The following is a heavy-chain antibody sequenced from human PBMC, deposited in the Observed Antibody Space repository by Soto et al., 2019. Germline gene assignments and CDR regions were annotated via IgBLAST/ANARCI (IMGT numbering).Heavy chain of an antibody. CDR1: GGSISSYY. V-gene: IGHV4-59*01. CDR2: IYYSGST. J-gene: IGHJ5*02. Sequence: ETXSRTWTVPGGSISSYYWSCIRQPPGKGLEWIGYIYYSGSTNYNPSLKSRVTISVDTSKNQFSLKLSSVTAADTAVYYCARDNLVHSTSWYQGWFDPCGQGTLVTVSS. D-gene: IGHD6-13*01. CDR3: ARDNLVHSTSWYQGWFDP.